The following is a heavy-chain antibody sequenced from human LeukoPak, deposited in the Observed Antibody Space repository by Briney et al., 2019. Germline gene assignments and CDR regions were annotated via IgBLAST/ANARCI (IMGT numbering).Heavy chain of an antibody. V-gene: IGHV3-66*02. CDR1: GFTVSSNY. J-gene: IGHJ3*02. D-gene: IGHD3-22*01. CDR3: AKWYYYDSSGYLHDAFDI. Sequence: GGSLRLYCAASGFTVSSNYMSWVRQAPGKGLEWVSVIYSGGSTYYADSVKGRFTISRDNSKNTLYLQMNSLRAEDTAVYYCAKWYYYDSSGYLHDAFDIWGQGTMVTVSP. CDR2: IYSGGST.